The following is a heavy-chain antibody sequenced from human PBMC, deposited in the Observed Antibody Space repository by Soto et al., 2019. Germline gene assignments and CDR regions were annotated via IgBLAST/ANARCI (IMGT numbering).Heavy chain of an antibody. CDR1: GYTFTDYY. J-gene: IGHJ1*01. CDR3: ARADEMGELLYFQH. CDR2: INPNSGGT. D-gene: IGHD1-26*01. Sequence: QVQLVQSGAEVKKPGASVKVSCKASGYTFTDYYLHWVRQAPGQGLEWMGWINPNSGGTNYAQKFQGWVTMTRDTSISTAYMELSRLRSDDTAVYYCARADEMGELLYFQHWGQGALVTVSS. V-gene: IGHV1-2*04.